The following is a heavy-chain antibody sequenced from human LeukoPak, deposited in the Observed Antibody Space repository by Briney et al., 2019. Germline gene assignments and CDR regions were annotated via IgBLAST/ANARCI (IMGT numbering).Heavy chain of an antibody. CDR2: IYSGGST. CDR1: GFTFSSYA. D-gene: IGHD6-13*01. Sequence: PGGSLRLSCAASGFTFSSYAMSWVRQAPGKGLEWVSVIYSGGSTYYADSVKGRFTISRNNSKNTLYLQMNSLRAKDTAVYYCARDAGYSSSWYKGYYYYGMDVWGQGTTVTVSS. J-gene: IGHJ6*02. V-gene: IGHV3-53*01. CDR3: ARDAGYSSSWYKGYYYYGMDV.